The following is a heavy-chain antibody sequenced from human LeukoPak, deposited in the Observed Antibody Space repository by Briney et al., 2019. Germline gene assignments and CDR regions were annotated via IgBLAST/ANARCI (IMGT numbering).Heavy chain of an antibody. D-gene: IGHD6-19*01. Sequence: GGSLRLSCAASGFTFSNYAMSWVRQAPGKGLEWVSVIRVRDGSTNYADSVKGRFTISTDISRNTVFLQMSSPRGDDTAVYYCARDRDGSTWQLLNFMDVWGKGTTVTVSS. J-gene: IGHJ6*03. CDR2: IRVRDGST. CDR3: ARDRDGSTWQLLNFMDV. V-gene: IGHV3-23*01. CDR1: GFTFSNYA.